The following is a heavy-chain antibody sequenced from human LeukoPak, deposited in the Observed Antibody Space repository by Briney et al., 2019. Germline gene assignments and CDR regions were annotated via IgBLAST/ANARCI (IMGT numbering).Heavy chain of an antibody. D-gene: IGHD5-18*01. CDR2: IYYSGST. CDR3: ARGRDFGYSYGLYYFDY. V-gene: IGHV4-59*12. CDR1: GGSISSYY. J-gene: IGHJ4*02. Sequence: SETLSLTCTVSGGSISSYYWSWIRQPPGKGLEWIGYIYYSGSTNYNPSLKSRVTISVDTSKNQFSLKLSSVTAADTAVYYCARGRDFGYSYGLYYFDYWGQGTLVTVSS.